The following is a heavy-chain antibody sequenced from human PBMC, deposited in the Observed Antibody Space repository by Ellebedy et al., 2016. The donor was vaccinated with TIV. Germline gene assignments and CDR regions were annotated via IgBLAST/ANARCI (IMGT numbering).Heavy chain of an antibody. D-gene: IGHD5-12*01. CDR2: IRARGRIT. J-gene: IGHJ4*02. Sequence: GESLKISCAASGFTFRTYTMGWVRQAPGTGLEWVSSIRARGRITDYADSVKGRFTVSRDNSKNTLYLEMNSLRADDTAVYYCARGHVDVVPTTYFDFWGQGTLVTVSS. V-gene: IGHV3-23*01. CDR1: GFTFRTYT. CDR3: ARGHVDVVPTTYFDF.